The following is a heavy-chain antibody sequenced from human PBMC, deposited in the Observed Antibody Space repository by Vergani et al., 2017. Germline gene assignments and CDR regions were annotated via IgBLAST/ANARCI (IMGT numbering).Heavy chain of an antibody. V-gene: IGHV3-23*01. CDR2: ISGSGGSP. CDR3: AKSWGYCSGGSCYSSNHCDY. Sequence: EVQLLESGGGLVQPGGSLRLSCAASGFTFSSYAMSWVRQAPGKGLEWVSAISGSGGSPYYADSVKGRFTISRDNSKNTMYLQMNSLRAEDTAVYYCAKSWGYCSGGSCYSSNHCDYWGQGTLVTVSS. D-gene: IGHD2-15*01. CDR1: GFTFSSYA. J-gene: IGHJ4*02.